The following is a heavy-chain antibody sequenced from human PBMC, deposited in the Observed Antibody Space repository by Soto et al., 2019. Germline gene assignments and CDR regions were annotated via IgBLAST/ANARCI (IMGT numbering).Heavy chain of an antibody. Sequence: QVQLQESGPGLVKPSETLSLTCTVSGGSISSYYWSWIRQPPGKGLEWIGYIYYSGSTNYNSSLKSRVTISVDTSKNQFSLKLSSVTAADTAVYYCARGLGYSSGWIDYWGQGTLVTVSS. V-gene: IGHV4-59*01. CDR3: ARGLGYSSGWIDY. CDR1: GGSISSYY. CDR2: IYYSGST. D-gene: IGHD6-19*01. J-gene: IGHJ4*02.